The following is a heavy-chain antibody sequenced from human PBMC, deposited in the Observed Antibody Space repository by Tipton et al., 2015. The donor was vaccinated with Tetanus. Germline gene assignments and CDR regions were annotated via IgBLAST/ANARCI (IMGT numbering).Heavy chain of an antibody. CDR3: ARGWGSSWYYFDY. J-gene: IGHJ4*02. Sequence: TLSLTCSVSGDSISSFYWSWIRQPAGKGLEWIGRIYTSGSTNYNPSLKSRVTMSVDTPKRQFPLKLNSVTAADTAVYYCARGWGSSWYYFDYWGRGTLVAVSS. V-gene: IGHV4-4*07. CDR2: IYTSGST. CDR1: GDSISSFY. D-gene: IGHD6-13*01.